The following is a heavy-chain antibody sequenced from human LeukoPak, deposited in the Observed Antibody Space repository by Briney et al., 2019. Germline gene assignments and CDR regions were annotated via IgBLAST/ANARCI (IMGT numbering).Heavy chain of an antibody. V-gene: IGHV3-11*01. CDR2: ISDSGNII. J-gene: IGHJ3*02. Sequence: GGSLRLSCAASGSTLSDFYMSWIRQAPGKGLEWVSYISDSGNIIFYADSVKGRFTISRDNVKNSLYLQMNSLRAEDTALYYCASRRTVASTDPHTFDIWGQGTIVTVSS. D-gene: IGHD4-23*01. CDR3: ASRRTVASTDPHTFDI. CDR1: GSTLSDFY.